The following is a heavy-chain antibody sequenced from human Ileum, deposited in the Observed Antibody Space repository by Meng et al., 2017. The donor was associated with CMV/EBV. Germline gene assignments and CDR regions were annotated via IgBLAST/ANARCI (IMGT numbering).Heavy chain of an antibody. D-gene: IGHD3-16*02. CDR2: INHVGRT. CDR1: GGSLRGHY. CDR3: ARGLFRYPAYFDL. V-gene: IGHV4-34*01. Sequence: QVQLQQWAAGPLKPSETLSLPCAVYGGSLRGHYCNWIRQSPGNGLQWIAEINHVGRTNSNPSLASRVTISQDTSKNQCSLKLNSVTVADSAVYYCARGLFRYPAYFDLWGQGTLVTVSS. J-gene: IGHJ4*02.